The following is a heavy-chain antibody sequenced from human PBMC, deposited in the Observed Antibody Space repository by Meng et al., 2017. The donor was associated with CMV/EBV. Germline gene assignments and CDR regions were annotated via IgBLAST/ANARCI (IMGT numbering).Heavy chain of an antibody. V-gene: IGHV4-34*01. D-gene: IGHD2-2*01. J-gene: IGHJ5*02. CDR2: INHSGST. Sequence: SETLSLTCAVYGGSFSGYYWSWIRQPPGKGLEWIGEINHSGSTNYNPSLKSRVTISVDTSKNQFSLKLSSVTAADTAVYYCARAGIVVVTAARGAVYWFDPWGQGTLVTVSS. CDR1: GGSFSGYY. CDR3: ARAGIVVVTAARGAVYWFDP.